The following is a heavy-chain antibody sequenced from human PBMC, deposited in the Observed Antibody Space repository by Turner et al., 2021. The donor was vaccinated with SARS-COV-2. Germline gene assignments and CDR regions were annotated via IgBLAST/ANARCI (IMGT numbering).Heavy chain of an antibody. D-gene: IGHD3-3*01. J-gene: IGHJ6*02. CDR1: GYDFRDHY. V-gene: IGHV1-2*02. CDR2: INPYSGDN. CDR3: SMGRDDLNMHV. Sequence: QLQLVKTGTEVKRLGASVKVSCMSSGYDFRDHYIHWVRQAPGQGLEWMEWINPYSGDNYLAQKFQGRITMTRDTSLNTAYMEVITLTYDDTAEYYGSMGRDDLNMHVWGQGTMVIVSS.